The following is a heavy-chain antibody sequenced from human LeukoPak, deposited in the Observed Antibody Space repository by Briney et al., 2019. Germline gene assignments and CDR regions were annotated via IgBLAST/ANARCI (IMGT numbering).Heavy chain of an antibody. CDR2: IIPIFGTA. Sequence: GSSVKVSCKASGGTFSSYAISWVRQAPGQGLEWMVRIIPIFGTANYAQKFQGRVTITTDESTSTAYMELSSLRSEDTAVYYCASDRFGELLLSVWYFDYWGQGTLVTVSS. D-gene: IGHD3-10*01. CDR1: GGTFSSYA. V-gene: IGHV1-69*05. J-gene: IGHJ4*02. CDR3: ASDRFGELLLSVWYFDY.